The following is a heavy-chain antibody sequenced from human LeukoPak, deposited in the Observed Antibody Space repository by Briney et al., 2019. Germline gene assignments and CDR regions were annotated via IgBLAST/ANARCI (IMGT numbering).Heavy chain of an antibody. CDR1: GGSVSSGIFH. Sequence: SETLSLTCSVSGGSVSSGIFHWSWVRQPPGKGLKWIGHDGSIDYDPPLRGRVTISLDTSTNQFFLRLTSVTAADTAVYYCTSYYLGRGGTGYWGQGTLVTVSS. D-gene: IGHD2-15*01. CDR3: TSYYLGRGGTGY. V-gene: IGHV4-61*01. J-gene: IGHJ4*02. CDR2: DGSI.